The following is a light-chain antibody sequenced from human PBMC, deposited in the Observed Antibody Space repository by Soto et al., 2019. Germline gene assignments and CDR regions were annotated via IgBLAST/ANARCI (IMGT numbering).Light chain of an antibody. CDR2: AAS. J-gene: IGKJ4*01. CDR1: QGISSC. V-gene: IGKV1D-16*01. CDR3: QQYNSYPPT. Sequence: DIQMTQSQSSLSAYVGDRVSITCRANQGISSCLAWSQQKPEKAPKSLIYAASSLQCGVPSRFSGSGSGTDFTLTISSLKTEDFAAYYCQQYNSYPPTFGGGTKVEIK.